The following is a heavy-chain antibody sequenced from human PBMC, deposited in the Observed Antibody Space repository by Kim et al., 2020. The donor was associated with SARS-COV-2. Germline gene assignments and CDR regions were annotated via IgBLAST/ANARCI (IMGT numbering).Heavy chain of an antibody. CDR2: ISGSGGST. CDR3: AKDLTTNYITYYYGMDV. D-gene: IGHD3-9*01. Sequence: GGSLRLSCAASGFTFSSYAMSWVRQAPGKGLEWVSAISGSGGSTYYADSVKGRFTISRDNSKNTLYLQMNSLRAEDTAVYYCAKDLTTNYITYYYGMDVWGQGTTVTVSS. J-gene: IGHJ6*02. V-gene: IGHV3-23*01. CDR1: GFTFSSYA.